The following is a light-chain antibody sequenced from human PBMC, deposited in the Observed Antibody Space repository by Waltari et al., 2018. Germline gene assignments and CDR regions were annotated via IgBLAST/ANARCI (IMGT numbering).Light chain of an antibody. CDR1: QSLLHINGYYY. CDR3: MQALQTSYT. V-gene: IGKV2-28*01. CDR2: MGS. Sequence: DIVMTQSPLSLPVTPGAPASISCRSSQSLLHINGYYYLDWYLLKPGQSPQLLIYMGSNRASGVPDRFSGSGSGTDFTLKISRVEAEDVGVYYCMQALQTSYTFGQGTKLEIK. J-gene: IGKJ2*01.